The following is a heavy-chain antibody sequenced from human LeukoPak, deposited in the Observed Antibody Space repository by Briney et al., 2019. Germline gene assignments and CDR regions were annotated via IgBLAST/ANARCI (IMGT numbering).Heavy chain of an antibody. J-gene: IGHJ4*02. D-gene: IGHD3-22*01. CDR2: IRSKAAGGTT. CDR1: GFTFSNTW. Sequence: GGSLRLSCVASGFTFSNTWINWVRQAPGRGLEWVGRIRSKAAGGTTEYAAPVKGRFTISRDDSKNTLYLQMNSLITGDTAVYYCALGSANYDSSDFDCWGQGTLVTVSS. V-gene: IGHV3-15*07. CDR3: ALGSANYDSSDFDC.